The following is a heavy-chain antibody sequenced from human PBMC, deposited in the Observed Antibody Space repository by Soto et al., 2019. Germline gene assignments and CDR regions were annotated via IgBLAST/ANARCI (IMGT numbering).Heavy chain of an antibody. V-gene: IGHV4-34*01. D-gene: IGHD6-13*01. CDR3: ASLLESSSWYGVNDAFDI. J-gene: IGHJ3*02. CDR1: GGSFSGYY. Sequence: QVQLQQWGAGLLKPSETLSLTCAVYGGSFSGYYWSWIRQPPGKGLEWIGEINHSGSTNYNPSLKSRVTISVDTSKNQFSLKLSSVTAADTAVYYCASLLESSSWYGVNDAFDIWGQGTMVTVSS. CDR2: INHSGST.